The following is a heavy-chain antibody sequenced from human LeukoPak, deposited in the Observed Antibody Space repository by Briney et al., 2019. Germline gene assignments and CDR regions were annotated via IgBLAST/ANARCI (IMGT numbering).Heavy chain of an antibody. Sequence: ASVKVSCKISGHTLTELSMQWVRQAPGEGLEWMGGFNPEDAGTIYAQKFQGRVTMTEDTSTNTAYMELSSLRSEDTAVYYCTTEGSSTPFDSWGQGTLVTVSS. J-gene: IGHJ4*02. CDR1: GHTLTELS. CDR2: FNPEDAGT. V-gene: IGHV1-24*01. D-gene: IGHD6-6*01. CDR3: TTEGSSTPFDS.